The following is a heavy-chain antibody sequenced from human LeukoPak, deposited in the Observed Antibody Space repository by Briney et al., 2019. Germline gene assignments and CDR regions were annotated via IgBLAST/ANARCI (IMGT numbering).Heavy chain of an antibody. CDR2: ISHSGST. D-gene: IGHD5-24*01. Sequence: SETLSLTCAVYGGSFSGYYWSWIRQPPGKGLEWIGEISHSGSTNYNPSLKSRVTISVDTSKNQFSLKLSSVTAADTAVYYCARRRRDGYSRYFDYWGQGALVTVSS. CDR3: ARRRRDGYSRYFDY. CDR1: GGSFSGYY. J-gene: IGHJ4*02. V-gene: IGHV4-34*01.